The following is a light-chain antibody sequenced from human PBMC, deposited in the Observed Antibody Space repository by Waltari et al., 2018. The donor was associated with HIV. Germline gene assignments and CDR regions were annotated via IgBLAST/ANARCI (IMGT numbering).Light chain of an antibody. CDR2: EIA. V-gene: IGKV2-24*01. CDR1: QSLVHNNGHTY. Sequence: VLTQTPLSSRVFVGQPASISCRSDQSLVHNNGHTYLSWIHKRPGQPPKLLIFEIANRISGVPDRFRGSGTRTSFTLEISRVEPEDVGVYYCMQATEFPRTFGQGTKLEIK. J-gene: IGKJ2*01. CDR3: MQATEFPRT.